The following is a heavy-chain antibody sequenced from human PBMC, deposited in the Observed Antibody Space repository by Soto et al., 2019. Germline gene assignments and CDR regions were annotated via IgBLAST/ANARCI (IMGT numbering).Heavy chain of an antibody. CDR3: ARDPYCTSTSCYMLGFDP. CDR2: ITGSGGST. CDR1: GGNCSNYA. V-gene: IGHV3-23*01. J-gene: IGHJ5*02. Sequence: WVSLRLSYAAAGGNCSNYAMHWVRQTQGPGLEWVSTITGSGGSTDYADSVKGRLSISRDNSNNKLYLQMKSLRDEDTAVYYCARDPYCTSTSCYMLGFDPWRQGTLVTVSS. D-gene: IGHD2-2*02.